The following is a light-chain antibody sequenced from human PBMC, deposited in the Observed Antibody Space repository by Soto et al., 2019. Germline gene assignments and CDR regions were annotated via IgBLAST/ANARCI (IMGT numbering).Light chain of an antibody. V-gene: IGKV1-27*01. Sequence: DIQMTQSPSSLSASVGDRGTLTCRASQGISNYLAWYQQIPGKVPKLLIYAASTLQSGVPSRFSGSGSGTDFTLTISSPQSDDVATYYCQKYNSAPWTFGQGTKVEIK. J-gene: IGKJ1*01. CDR2: AAS. CDR1: QGISNY. CDR3: QKYNSAPWT.